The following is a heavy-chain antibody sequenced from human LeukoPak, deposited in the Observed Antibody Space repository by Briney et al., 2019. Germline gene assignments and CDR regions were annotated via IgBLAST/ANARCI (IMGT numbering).Heavy chain of an antibody. CDR1: GDTFSRYA. D-gene: IGHD3-22*01. V-gene: IGHV1-69*10. J-gene: IGHJ4*02. CDR3: ARVTTSEYYFDY. CDR2: IIPILGIA. Sequence: RASVKVSCKASGDTFSRYAITWVRQAPGRGLEWMGGIIPILGIANYAQKFQGRVTITADKSTSTAYMELSSLRSEDTALYYCARVTTSEYYFDYWGQGTLVTVSS.